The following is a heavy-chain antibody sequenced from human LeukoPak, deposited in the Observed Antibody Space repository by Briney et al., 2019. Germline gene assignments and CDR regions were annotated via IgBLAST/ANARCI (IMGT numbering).Heavy chain of an antibody. Sequence: SETLSLTCAVYGGSFSGYYWSWIRQPPGEGLEWIGEINHSGSTNYNPSLKSRVTISVDTSKNQFSLKLSSVTAADTAVYYCARGPTYYDILTGYHNWFDPWGQGTLVTVSS. J-gene: IGHJ5*02. CDR3: ARGPTYYDILTGYHNWFDP. CDR1: GGSFSGYY. CDR2: INHSGST. V-gene: IGHV4-34*01. D-gene: IGHD3-9*01.